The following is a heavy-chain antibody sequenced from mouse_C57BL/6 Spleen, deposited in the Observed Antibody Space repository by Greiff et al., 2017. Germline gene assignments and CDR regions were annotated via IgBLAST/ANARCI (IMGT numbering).Heavy chain of an antibody. V-gene: IGHV1-15*01. D-gene: IGHD2-2*01. J-gene: IGHJ3*02. CDR2: IDPETGGT. CDR1: GYPFTDYE. Sequence: QVQLQQSGAELVRPGASVTLSCKASGYPFTDYEMHWVKQTPVHGLEWIGAIDPETGGTAYNQKFKVKAILTADKSSRTAYMELRSLTSEDSAVYYCTRGDGYDGLLWGQGTLVTVSA. CDR3: TRGDGYDGLL.